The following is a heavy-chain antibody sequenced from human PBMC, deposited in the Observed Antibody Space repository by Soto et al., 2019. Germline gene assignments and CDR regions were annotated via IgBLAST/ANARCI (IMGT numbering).Heavy chain of an antibody. CDR3: AREQYNWKL. J-gene: IGHJ4*02. Sequence: PSETLSLTCSVSGVSITSYYWTWIRHSPGKGLEWIGYVYHTGNTYYNPSLKSRVTISLDTSKNQVSPRLRSVTAADTAVYYCAREQYNWKLWGQGTLVTVSS. V-gene: IGHV4-59*01. CDR2: VYHTGNT. CDR1: GVSITSYY. D-gene: IGHD1-20*01.